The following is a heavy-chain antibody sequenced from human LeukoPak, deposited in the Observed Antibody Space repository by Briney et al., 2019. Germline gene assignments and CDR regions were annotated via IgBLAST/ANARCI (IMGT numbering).Heavy chain of an antibody. CDR2: FDPEDGET. D-gene: IGHD3-22*01. V-gene: IGHV1-24*01. Sequence: AAVKVSCKVSVYTLTELSMHWVRQAPGKGLEWMGGFDPEDGETIYAQKFQGRVTMTEDTSTDTAYLELSSLRSEDTAVYYCATDPAAYYYDSSGPYWGQGTLVTVSS. J-gene: IGHJ4*02. CDR3: ATDPAAYYYDSSGPY. CDR1: VYTLTELS.